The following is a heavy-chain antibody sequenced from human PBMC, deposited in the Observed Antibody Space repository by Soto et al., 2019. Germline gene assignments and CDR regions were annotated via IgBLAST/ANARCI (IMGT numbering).Heavy chain of an antibody. D-gene: IGHD3-3*01. CDR2: INPNSGGT. V-gene: IGHV1-2*02. Sequence: QVQLVQSGAEVKKPGASVKVSCKASGYTFTGYYMHWVRQAPGQGLEWMGWINPNSGGTNYAQKFQGRVTMTRDTSISTASMELSRLRSDDTAVYYCARDPLRFLEWLLSPEGFDYWGQGTLVTVSS. J-gene: IGHJ4*02. CDR3: ARDPLRFLEWLLSPEGFDY. CDR1: GYTFTGYY.